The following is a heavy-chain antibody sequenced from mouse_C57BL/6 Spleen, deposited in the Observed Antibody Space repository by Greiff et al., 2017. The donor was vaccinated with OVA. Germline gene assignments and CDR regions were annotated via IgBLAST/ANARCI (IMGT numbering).Heavy chain of an antibody. CDR2: ISYDGSN. V-gene: IGHV3-6*01. CDR1: GYSITSGYY. D-gene: IGHD2-4*01. CDR3: ARSDYDDVFYAMDY. J-gene: IGHJ4*01. Sequence: VQLQQSGPGLVKPSQSLSLTCSVTGYSITSGYYWNWIRQFPGNKLEWMGYISYDGSNNYNPSLKNRISITRDTSKNQFFLKLNSVTTEDTATYYCARSDYDDVFYAMDYWGQGTSVTVSS.